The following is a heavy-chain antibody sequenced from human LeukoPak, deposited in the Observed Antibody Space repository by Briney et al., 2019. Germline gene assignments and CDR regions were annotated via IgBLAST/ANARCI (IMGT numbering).Heavy chain of an antibody. CDR3: ARLGIAVTGTSDY. CDR1: GFIVSSNY. J-gene: IGHJ4*02. Sequence: GGSLRFSCAASGFIVSSNYISWVRQAPGKGLEWVSVIYSGGNTYHADSVMGRFTISRDNSKNTVYLEMHSLRAEDTAVYYCARLGIAVTGTSDYWGQGTLVTVSS. D-gene: IGHD6-19*01. CDR2: IYSGGNT. V-gene: IGHV3-66*04.